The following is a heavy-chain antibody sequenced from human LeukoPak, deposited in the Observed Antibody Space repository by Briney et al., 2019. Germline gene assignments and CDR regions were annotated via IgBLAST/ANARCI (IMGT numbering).Heavy chain of an antibody. Sequence: ASVKVSCKASGYTFTSYGISWVRQAPGQGLEWMGWISAYNGNTKYAQKLQGRVTMTTDTSTSTAYMELRSLRSDDTAVYYCVKDDYDILTGFDPWGQGTLVTVSS. J-gene: IGHJ5*02. V-gene: IGHV1-18*01. CDR2: ISAYNGNT. CDR3: VKDDYDILTGFDP. CDR1: GYTFTSYG. D-gene: IGHD3-9*01.